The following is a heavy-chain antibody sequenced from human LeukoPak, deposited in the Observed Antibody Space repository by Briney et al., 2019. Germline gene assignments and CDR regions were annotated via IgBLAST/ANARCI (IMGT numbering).Heavy chain of an antibody. D-gene: IGHD3-22*01. CDR2: INHSGRT. Sequence: PSVTLSLTCAVYGGSFSGYYWSWIRQPPGKGLEWIGEINHSGRTHYNPSHKSLVPISVDTSKNQFSLKLSSVTAADTAVYYCAREPQVQGYYYDSSPPFDAFDIWGQGTMVTVSS. V-gene: IGHV4-34*01. CDR3: AREPQVQGYYYDSSPPFDAFDI. J-gene: IGHJ3*02. CDR1: GGSFSGYY.